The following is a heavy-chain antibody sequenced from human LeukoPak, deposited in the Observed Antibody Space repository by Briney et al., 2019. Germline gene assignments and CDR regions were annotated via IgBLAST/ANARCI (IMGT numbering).Heavy chain of an antibody. CDR3: ARGRGCSSTSCYYYYYYMDV. CDR1: GGSFSGYY. V-gene: IGHV4-34*01. J-gene: IGHJ6*03. Sequence: SETLSLTCAVYGGSFSGYYWSWIRQPPGKGLEWIGEINHSGSTNYNPSLKSRVTISVDTSKNQFSLKLSSVTAADTAVYYCARGRGCSSTSCYYYYYYMDVWGEGTTVTVSS. CDR2: INHSGST. D-gene: IGHD2-2*01.